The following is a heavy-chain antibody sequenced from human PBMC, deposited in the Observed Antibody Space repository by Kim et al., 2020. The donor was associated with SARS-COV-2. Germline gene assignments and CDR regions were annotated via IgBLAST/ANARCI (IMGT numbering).Heavy chain of an antibody. J-gene: IGHJ4*02. CDR2: IYYSGST. CDR1: GGSISSSSYY. Sequence: SETLSLTCTVSGGSISSSSYYWGWIRQPPGKGLEWIGSIYYSGSTYYNPSLKSRVTISVDTSKNQFSLKLSSVTAADTAVYYCVVAGLRVYWGQGTLVTVSS. CDR3: VVAGLRVY. V-gene: IGHV4-39*01. D-gene: IGHD6-19*01.